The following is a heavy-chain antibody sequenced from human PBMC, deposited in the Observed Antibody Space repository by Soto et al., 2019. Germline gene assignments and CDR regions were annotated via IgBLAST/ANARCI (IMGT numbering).Heavy chain of an antibody. CDR1: GGSISSGDYY. V-gene: IGHV4-30-4*01. D-gene: IGHD6-13*01. CDR3: ARVGYSSSWYGPPYYFDY. CDR2: IYYSGST. J-gene: IGHJ4*02. Sequence: SETLSLTCTVSGGSISSGDYYWSWIRQPPGKGLEWIGYIYYSGSTYYNPSLKSRVTISVDTSKNQFSLKLSSVTAADTAVYYCARVGYSSSWYGPPYYFDYWGQGTLVTVSS.